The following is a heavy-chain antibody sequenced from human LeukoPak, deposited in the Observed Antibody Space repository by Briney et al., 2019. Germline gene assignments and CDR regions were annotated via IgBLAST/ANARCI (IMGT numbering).Heavy chain of an antibody. J-gene: IGHJ3*01. CDR3: ARQRGYRMTKDGFDV. Sequence: GESLKISCKGSGYSFTNYWIGWVRQMPGKGLKWMGIIYPGDSDARYSPSFQGQVTISADKSTNTAYLQWSSLKASDTGMYYCARQRGYRMTKDGFDVWGQGTMVTVSS. CDR1: GYSFTNYW. V-gene: IGHV5-51*01. D-gene: IGHD2-2*03. CDR2: IYPGDSDA.